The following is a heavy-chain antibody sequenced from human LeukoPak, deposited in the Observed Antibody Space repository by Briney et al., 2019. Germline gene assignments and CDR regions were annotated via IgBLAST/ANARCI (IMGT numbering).Heavy chain of an antibody. D-gene: IGHD2-2*01. J-gene: IGHJ6*04. Sequence: SETLSLTCAVYGGSFSGYYWNWIRQPPGKGLEWIREITHSGRTHYNPSLKSRVTISVDTAKNQFSLKLSSVTAADTAVYYCASRRRWARPGVPAATYYYYGMDVWGKGTTVTVSS. CDR1: GGSFSGYY. V-gene: IGHV4-34*01. CDR3: ASRRRWARPGVPAATYYYYGMDV. CDR2: ITHSGRT.